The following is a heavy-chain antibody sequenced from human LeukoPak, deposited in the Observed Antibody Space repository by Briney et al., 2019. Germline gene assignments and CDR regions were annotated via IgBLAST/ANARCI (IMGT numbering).Heavy chain of an antibody. CDR1: GFTFSGYW. D-gene: IGHD2-15*01. Sequence: GGSLRLSCAASGFTFSGYWMSWVRLAPGKGLEWVANIDQDGSEKYYVDSVKGRFTISKDNAKNSLFLQMNSLRVDDTAVYYCARIKGGTSAAISYWGQGTLVTVSS. CDR2: IDQDGSEK. V-gene: IGHV3-7*01. CDR3: ARIKGGTSAAISY. J-gene: IGHJ4*02.